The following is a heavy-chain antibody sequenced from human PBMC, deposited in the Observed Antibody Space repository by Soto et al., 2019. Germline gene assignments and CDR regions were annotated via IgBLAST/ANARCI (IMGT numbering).Heavy chain of an antibody. CDR1: GYSFTSYW. D-gene: IGHD3-22*01. CDR3: ARSPYYDSSGYYPYHNYYHVMDV. J-gene: IGHJ6*02. V-gene: IGHV5-51*01. CDR2: IYPGDSDT. Sequence: PGESLKISCKGSGYSFTSYWIGWVRQMPGKGLEWMGIIYPGDSDTRYSPSFQGQVAISADKSISTAYLQWSSLKASDTAMYFCARSPYYDSSGYYPYHNYYHVMDVRGQGTTVTVSS.